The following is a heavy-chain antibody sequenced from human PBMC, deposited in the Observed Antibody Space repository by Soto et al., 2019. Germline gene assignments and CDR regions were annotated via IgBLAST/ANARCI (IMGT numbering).Heavy chain of an antibody. Sequence: ASVEVSCKASGYTFTSYYMHWVRQAPGQGLEWMGIINPSGGSTSYAQKFQGRVTMTRDTSTSTVYMEPSSLRSEDTAVYYCARDKVAVAGTDYGMDVWGQGTTVTVSS. CDR3: ARDKVAVAGTDYGMDV. CDR1: GYTFTSYY. CDR2: INPSGGST. V-gene: IGHV1-46*01. J-gene: IGHJ6*02. D-gene: IGHD6-19*01.